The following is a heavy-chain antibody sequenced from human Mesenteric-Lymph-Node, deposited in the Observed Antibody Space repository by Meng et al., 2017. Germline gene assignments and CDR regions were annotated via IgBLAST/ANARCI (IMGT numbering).Heavy chain of an antibody. J-gene: IGHJ6*02. CDR2: IIPIFGTA. V-gene: IGHV1-69*06. CDR1: GYTFTGYY. Sequence: SVKVSCKASGYTFTGYYMHWVRQAPGQGLEWMGGIIPIFGTANYAQKFQGRVTITADKSTSTAYMELSSLRSEDTAVYYCARGPPVMVYASYYYYGMDVWGQGTTVTVSS. D-gene: IGHD2-8*01. CDR3: ARGPPVMVYASYYYYGMDV.